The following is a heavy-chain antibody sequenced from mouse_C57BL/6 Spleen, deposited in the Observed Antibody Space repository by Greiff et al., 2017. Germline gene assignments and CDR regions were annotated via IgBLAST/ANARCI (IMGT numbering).Heavy chain of an antibody. CDR1: GYSITSGYY. CDR2: ISYDSSN. J-gene: IGHJ4*01. D-gene: IGHD1-1*01. Sequence: EVQLLEPGPGLVKPSHSLSFSCSVTGYSITSGYYWNWIRQFPGNNLELMVYISYDSSNNYNPSLKNRISITRDTSKKKFFLKWKSETNEDTATYYEARDEDVITTVVATRDMDYWGQGTTVTVSS. V-gene: IGHV3-6*01. CDR3: ARDEDVITTVVATRDMDY.